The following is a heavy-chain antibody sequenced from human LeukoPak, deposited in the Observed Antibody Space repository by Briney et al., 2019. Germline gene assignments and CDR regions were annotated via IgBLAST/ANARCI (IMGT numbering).Heavy chain of an antibody. Sequence: ASVKVSCKASGYTFTSYDINWVRQATGQGLEWMGWMNPNSGNTGYAHKFQGRVTITRNTSISTAYIELSSLRSEDTAVYYCARKASGTYYDFDYWGQGTLVTVSS. CDR1: GYTFTSYD. D-gene: IGHD1-26*01. J-gene: IGHJ4*02. CDR3: ARKASGTYYDFDY. V-gene: IGHV1-8*03. CDR2: MNPNSGNT.